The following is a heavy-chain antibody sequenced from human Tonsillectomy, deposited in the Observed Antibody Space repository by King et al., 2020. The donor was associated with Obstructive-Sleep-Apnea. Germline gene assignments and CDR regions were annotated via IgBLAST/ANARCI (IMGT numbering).Heavy chain of an antibody. CDR1: GFTFGDYA. V-gene: IGHV3-49*03. CDR3: TRDDYYDSSGIFDY. J-gene: IGHJ4*02. D-gene: IGHD3-22*01. Sequence: GQLVQSGGGLVQPGRSLRLSCTASGFTFGDYAMNWFRQAPGKGLEWVGFISSKAYGGTTEYAASVKGRFTISRDDSKSIAYLQMNSLKTEDTAVYYCTRDDYYDSSGIFDYWGQGTLVTVSS. CDR2: ISSKAYGGTT.